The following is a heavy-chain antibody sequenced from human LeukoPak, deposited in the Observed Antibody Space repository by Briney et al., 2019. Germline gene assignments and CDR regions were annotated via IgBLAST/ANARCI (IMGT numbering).Heavy chain of an antibody. Sequence: GGSLRLSCAASGFTFSSYGMNWVRRAPGKGLEWVSYISTSGSTIYHADSVKGRFTISRDNAKNSLFLQMNSLRAEDTAVYYCARRGYYDSSGYLFDYWGQGTLVTVSS. CDR3: ARRGYYDSSGYLFDY. V-gene: IGHV3-48*03. CDR1: GFTFSSYG. D-gene: IGHD3-22*01. CDR2: ISTSGSTI. J-gene: IGHJ4*02.